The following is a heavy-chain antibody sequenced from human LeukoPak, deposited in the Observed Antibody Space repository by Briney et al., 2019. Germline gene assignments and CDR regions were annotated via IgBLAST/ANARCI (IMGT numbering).Heavy chain of an antibody. CDR1: GGSFSGYY. CDR2: INHSGST. D-gene: IGHD5-24*01. V-gene: IGHV4-34*01. Sequence: SETLSLTCAVYGGSFSGYYWSWIRQPPGKGLEWIGEINHSGSTNYNPSLKSRVTISVDTSKNQFSLKLSSVTAADTAVYYCARGGRWLQGSTRRFYYYYMDVWGKGTTVTVSS. CDR3: ARGGRWLQGSTRRFYYYYMDV. J-gene: IGHJ6*03.